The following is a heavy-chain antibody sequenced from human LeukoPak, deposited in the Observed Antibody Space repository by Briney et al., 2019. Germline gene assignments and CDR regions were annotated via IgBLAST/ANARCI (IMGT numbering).Heavy chain of an antibody. CDR2: IYYSGNT. Sequence: SETLSLTCAVYGGSFSGYYWSWIRQPPEKGLEWIGYIYYSGNTNYSPSLKSRVTISADTSKNQFSLKLNSVTAADTAVYYCARHRWGYNKNFDYWGQGTLVTVSS. CDR3: ARHRWGYNKNFDY. V-gene: IGHV4-59*08. CDR1: GGSFSGYY. D-gene: IGHD5-24*01. J-gene: IGHJ4*02.